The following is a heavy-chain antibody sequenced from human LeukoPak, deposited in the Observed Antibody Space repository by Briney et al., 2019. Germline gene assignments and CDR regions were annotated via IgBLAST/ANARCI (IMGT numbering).Heavy chain of an antibody. V-gene: IGHV3-30-3*01. CDR1: GFTFSSYA. J-gene: IGHJ3*02. CDR2: ISSDGNTQ. Sequence: QPGGSLRLSCAASGFTFSSYAMHWVRQAPGKGLDWAAVISSDGNTQYYADSVKGRFTISRDYSNNTLYLQINSLRADDTAIYYCARRRIVGSTDDAFDIWGQGTMVTLSS. CDR3: ARRRIVGSTDDAFDI. D-gene: IGHD1-26*01.